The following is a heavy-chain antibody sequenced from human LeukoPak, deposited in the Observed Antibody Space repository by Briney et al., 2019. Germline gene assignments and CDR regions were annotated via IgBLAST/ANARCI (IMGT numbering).Heavy chain of an antibody. CDR1: GFTFSSYG. CDR3: ARDPSLYYDFWSGYHNNWFDP. D-gene: IGHD3-3*01. CDR2: ISYDGSNK. J-gene: IGHJ5*02. V-gene: IGHV3-30*03. Sequence: GRSLRLSCAASGFTFSSYGMHWVRQAPGKGLEWVAVISYDGSNKYYADSVKGRFTISRDNSKNTLYLQMNSLRAEDTAVYYCARDPSLYYDFWSGYHNNWFDPWGQGTLVTVSS.